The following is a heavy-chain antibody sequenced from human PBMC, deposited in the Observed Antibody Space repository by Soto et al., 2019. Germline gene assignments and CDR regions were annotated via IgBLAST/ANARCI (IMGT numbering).Heavy chain of an antibody. Sequence: ASVKVSCKISGHTLTELSIHWVRQAPGKGLEWMGGFDPEGGEAIYAQKWHGRVTVTEDTVTGTAYMELRGLKSEDTAVYYCARDQYGPNSSGYYSFDYWGQGTLVTVSS. D-gene: IGHD3-22*01. V-gene: IGHV1-24*01. CDR2: FDPEGGEA. CDR3: ARDQYGPNSSGYYSFDY. J-gene: IGHJ4*02. CDR1: GHTLTELS.